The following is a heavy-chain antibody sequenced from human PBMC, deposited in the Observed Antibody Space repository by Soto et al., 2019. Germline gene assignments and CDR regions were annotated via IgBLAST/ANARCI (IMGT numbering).Heavy chain of an antibody. Sequence: LRLSCAASGFTFSTYDMYWVRQAPGKGLEWVAVKYSDGSDKYYADSVKGRFTISRDNSKNRMYLQMNNLTADDTTIYYCARDARGHYYMDVWGKGTTVTVSS. J-gene: IGHJ6*03. D-gene: IGHD3-10*01. CDR2: KYSDGSDK. CDR1: GFTFSTYD. CDR3: ARDARGHYYMDV. V-gene: IGHV3-33*01.